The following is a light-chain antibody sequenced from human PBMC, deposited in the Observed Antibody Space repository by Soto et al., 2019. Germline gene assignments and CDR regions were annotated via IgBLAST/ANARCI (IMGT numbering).Light chain of an antibody. J-gene: IGKJ4*01. CDR3: HKYNHAPT. V-gene: IGKV1-27*01. CDR1: QGISNY. CDR2: AAS. Sequence: DIQMTQSPSSLSASVGDRVTITCRASQGISNYLARYQQKPGKVPELLIYAASTLQSGVPSRFSGSGSGTESSPTISGLQAEDAATYYCHKYNHAPTFGRGTKVEIK.